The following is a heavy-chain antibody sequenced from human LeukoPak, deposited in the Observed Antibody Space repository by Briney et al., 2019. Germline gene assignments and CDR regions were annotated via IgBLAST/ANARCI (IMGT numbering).Heavy chain of an antibody. CDR2: INPSGGST. V-gene: IGHV1-46*01. J-gene: IGHJ5*02. CDR3: ARVNCSSTSCFNWFDP. CDR1: LYTFTSYY. Sequence: ASVKVSCKASLYTFTSYYMHWVRQAPGQGREWMGIINPSGGSTSYAQKFQGRVTMTRDTFTSTVYMEVSSLRSEDTAVYYCARVNCSSTSCFNWFDPWGQGTLVTVSS. D-gene: IGHD2-2*01.